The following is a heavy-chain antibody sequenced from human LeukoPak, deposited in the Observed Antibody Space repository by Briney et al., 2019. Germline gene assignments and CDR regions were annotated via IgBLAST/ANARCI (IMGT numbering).Heavy chain of an antibody. V-gene: IGHV1-46*01. CDR1: GYTFTSYY. D-gene: IGHD3-10*01. Sequence: ASVKVSCKASGYTFTSYYMHWVRQAPGQGLEWMGIINPSGGSTSYAQKFQGRVTMTRDTSTSTVYMELSSLRSEDTAVYYCARSPYYYGSGSYYQTPPFDYWGQGTLVTVSS. CDR3: ARSPYYYGSGSYYQTPPFDY. CDR2: INPSGGST. J-gene: IGHJ4*02.